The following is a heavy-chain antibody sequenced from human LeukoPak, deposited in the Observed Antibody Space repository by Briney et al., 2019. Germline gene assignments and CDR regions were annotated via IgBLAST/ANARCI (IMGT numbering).Heavy chain of an antibody. CDR1: GYTFTGYY. CDR3: ARGAVPAALTIDY. V-gene: IGHV1-2*02. Sequence: ASVKVSCTASGYTFTGYYMHWVRQAPGQGLEWMGWINPNSGGTNYAQKFQGRVTMTRDTSISTAYMDLSRLRSDDTAVYYCARGAVPAALTIDYWGQGTLVTVSS. CDR2: INPNSGGT. D-gene: IGHD2-2*01. J-gene: IGHJ4*02.